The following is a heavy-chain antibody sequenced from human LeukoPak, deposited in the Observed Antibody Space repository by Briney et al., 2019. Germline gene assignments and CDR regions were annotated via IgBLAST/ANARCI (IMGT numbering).Heavy chain of an antibody. CDR3: TRSRAFDWYYDSSGHPSQYDAFDI. J-gene: IGHJ3*02. Sequence: GGSLRLSCAASGFTFSSYGMHWVRQAPGKGLEWVGFIRSKAYGGTTEYAASVKGRFTISRDDSKSIAYLQMNSLKTEDTAVYYCTRSRAFDWYYDSSGHPSQYDAFDIWGQGTMVTVSS. CDR2: IRSKAYGGTT. CDR1: GFTFSSYG. V-gene: IGHV3-49*04. D-gene: IGHD3-22*01.